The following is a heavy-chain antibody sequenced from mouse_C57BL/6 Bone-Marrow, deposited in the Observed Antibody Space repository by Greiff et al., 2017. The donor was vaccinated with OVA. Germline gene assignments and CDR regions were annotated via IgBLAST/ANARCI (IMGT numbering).Heavy chain of an antibody. Sequence: QVQLQQSGPGLVQPSQSLSITCTVSGFSLTSYGVHWVRQSPGKGLEWLGVIWSGGSTDYNAAFISRLSISKDNSKSQVFFKMNSLQADDTAIYCCATLLPYAMDYWGQGTSVTVSS. J-gene: IGHJ4*01. V-gene: IGHV2-2*01. D-gene: IGHD2-10*01. CDR2: IWSGGST. CDR1: GFSLTSYG. CDR3: ATLLPYAMDY.